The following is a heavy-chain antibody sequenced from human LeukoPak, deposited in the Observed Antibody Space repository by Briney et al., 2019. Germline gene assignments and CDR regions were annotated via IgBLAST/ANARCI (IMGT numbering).Heavy chain of an antibody. D-gene: IGHD3-3*01. CDR1: GGSISSSSYY. J-gene: IGHJ4*02. V-gene: IGHV4-39*07. CDR3: ARRALVSVLRWTFDY. Sequence: SSETLSLTCTVSGGSISSSSYYWGWIRQPPGKGLEWMVRIYYSGSTYYNPSLKSRVTISVDTSKNQFSLKLSSVTAADTAVYYCARRALVSVLRWTFDYWGQGTLVTVSS. CDR2: IYYSGST.